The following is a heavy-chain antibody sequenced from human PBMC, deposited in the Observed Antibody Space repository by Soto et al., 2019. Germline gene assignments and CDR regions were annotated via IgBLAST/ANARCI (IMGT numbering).Heavy chain of an antibody. V-gene: IGHV3-15*07. CDR3: TTVRRGYPKRRNYYYYGMDV. Sequence: GGSLRLSCAASGFTFSNAWVNWVRQAPGKGLEWVGRIKSKTDGGTTDYAAPVKGRFTISRDDSKNTLYLQMNSLKTEDTAVYYCTTVRRGYPKRRNYYYYGMDVWGQGTTVTVSS. CDR2: IKSKTDGGTT. CDR1: GFTFSNAW. J-gene: IGHJ6*02. D-gene: IGHD6-25*01.